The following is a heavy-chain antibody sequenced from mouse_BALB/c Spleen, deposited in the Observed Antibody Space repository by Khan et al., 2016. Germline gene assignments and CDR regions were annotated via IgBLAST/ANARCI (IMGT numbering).Heavy chain of an antibody. J-gene: IGHJ2*01. Sequence: EVQLQESGPGLVKPSQSLSLTCTVTGSSITSDYVWNWIRQFPGDNLEWLGFISYSGSTIYNPSLKSRISITRDTSKNQFFLQLNSVTTDDTATYYCAVIHYYGYFDYWGQGTTLTVSS. V-gene: IGHV3-2*02. CDR3: AVIHYYGYFDY. CDR1: GSSITSDYV. D-gene: IGHD1-2*01. CDR2: ISYSGST.